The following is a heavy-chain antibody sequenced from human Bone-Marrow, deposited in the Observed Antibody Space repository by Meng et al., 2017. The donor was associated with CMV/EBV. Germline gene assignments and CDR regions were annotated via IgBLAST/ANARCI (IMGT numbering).Heavy chain of an antibody. Sequence: AASGFTFSTYAMHWVRQAPGKALEYVSAITSNGVSAYYANSVKGRFTVSRDNSKNTLYLQMGSLTTDDMAVYYCARVLSSGWYTVDYWGQGTLVTVSS. J-gene: IGHJ4*02. CDR2: ITSNGVSA. V-gene: IGHV3-64*01. CDR1: GFTFSTYA. CDR3: ARVLSSGWYTVDY. D-gene: IGHD6-19*01.